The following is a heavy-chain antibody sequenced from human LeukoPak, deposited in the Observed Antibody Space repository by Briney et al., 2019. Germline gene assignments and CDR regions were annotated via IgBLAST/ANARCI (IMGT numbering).Heavy chain of an antibody. CDR1: GGSFSGYY. CDR3: ASMRLNCSSTSCYGGWFDP. J-gene: IGHJ5*02. Sequence: SGTLSLTCAVYGGSFSGYYWSWIRQPPGKGLEWIGEINHSGSTNYNPSLKSRVTISVDTSKNQFSLKLSSVTAADTAVYYCASMRLNCSSTSCYGGWFDPWGQGTLVTVSS. V-gene: IGHV4-34*01. D-gene: IGHD2-2*01. CDR2: INHSGST.